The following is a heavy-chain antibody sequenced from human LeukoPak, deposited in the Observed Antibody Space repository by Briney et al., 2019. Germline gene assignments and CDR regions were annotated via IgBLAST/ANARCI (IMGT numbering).Heavy chain of an antibody. D-gene: IGHD3-10*01. CDR2: INPRGGSA. J-gene: IGHJ4*02. CDR1: GYTFTNFY. Sequence: ASVKVSCKASGYTFTNFYMHWVRQAPGQGLEWMGIINPRGGSANYAQKFQGRVTITADESTSTAYMELSSLRSEDTAVYYCARGPLTGSCLYWGQGTLVTVSS. CDR3: ARGPLTGSCLY. V-gene: IGHV1-46*01.